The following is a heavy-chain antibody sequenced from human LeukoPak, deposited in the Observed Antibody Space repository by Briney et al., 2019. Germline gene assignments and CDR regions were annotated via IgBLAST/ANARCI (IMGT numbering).Heavy chain of an antibody. CDR2: TYYRSKWYN. J-gene: IGHJ4*02. CDR3: AAYYDFWSGYRFDY. Sequence: SQTLSLTCAISGDSVSSNSAAWNWIRQSPSGGLEWLGRTYYRSKWYNDYAVSVKSRITINPDTSKNQFSLQLNSVTPEDTAVYYCAAYYDFWSGYRFDYWGQGTLVTVSS. CDR1: GDSVSSNSAA. V-gene: IGHV6-1*01. D-gene: IGHD3-3*01.